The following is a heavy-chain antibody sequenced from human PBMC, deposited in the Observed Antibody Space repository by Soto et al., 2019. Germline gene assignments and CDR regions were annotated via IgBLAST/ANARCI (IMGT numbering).Heavy chain of an antibody. CDR1: GFTFSSYA. V-gene: IGHV3-23*01. J-gene: IGHJ4*02. D-gene: IGHD6-13*01. Sequence: VGSLRLSCAASGFTFSSYAMSWVRQAPGKGLEWVSAISGSGGSTYYADSVKGRFTISRDNSKNTLYLQMNSLRAEDTAVYYCAKGLRIAAAGTIDYWGQGTLVTVSS. CDR2: ISGSGGST. CDR3: AKGLRIAAAGTIDY.